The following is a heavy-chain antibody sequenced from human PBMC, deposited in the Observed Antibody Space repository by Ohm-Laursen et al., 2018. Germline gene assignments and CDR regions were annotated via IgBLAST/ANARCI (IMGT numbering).Heavy chain of an antibody. D-gene: IGHD6-13*01. Sequence: GTLSLTCTVSGASINSYYWSWIRQPAGKGLEWIGYIYYSGSTNYNNPSLKSRVTISVDTSKSQFSLKLSSVSAADTAVYYCARFMAAAGPIDYWGQGTLVTVSS. J-gene: IGHJ4*02. CDR2: IYYSGST. CDR1: GASINSYY. V-gene: IGHV4-59*01. CDR3: ARFMAAAGPIDY.